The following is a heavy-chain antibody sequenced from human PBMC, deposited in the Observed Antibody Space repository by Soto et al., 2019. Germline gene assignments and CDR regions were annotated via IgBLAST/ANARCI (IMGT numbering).Heavy chain of an antibody. Sequence: GSVKDSFKASRYTFTGYYMHWVRQAPGQGVEWMRWINPKSGGTNYAQKFQGRVTMTRDTSISTAYMELSRLRSDDTAVYYCARGFMSSGMDVWGQGTTVTVSS. V-gene: IGHV1-2*02. J-gene: IGHJ6*02. CDR2: INPKSGGT. D-gene: IGHD3-16*01. CDR1: RYTFTGYY. CDR3: ARGFMSSGMDV.